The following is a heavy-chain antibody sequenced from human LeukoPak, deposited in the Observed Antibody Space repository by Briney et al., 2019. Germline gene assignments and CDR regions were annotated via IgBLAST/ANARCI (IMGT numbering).Heavy chain of an antibody. CDR2: IYYSGST. V-gene: IGHV4-34*01. J-gene: IGHJ6*03. Sequence: PSETLSLTCAVYGGSFSGYSWTWIRQPPGKGLEWIGSIYYSGSTYYNPSLKSRVTISVDTSKNQFSLKLSSVTAADTAVYYCASAMVRGVYYYYYMDVWGKGTTVTVSS. CDR1: GGSFSGYS. D-gene: IGHD3-10*01. CDR3: ASAMVRGVYYYYYMDV.